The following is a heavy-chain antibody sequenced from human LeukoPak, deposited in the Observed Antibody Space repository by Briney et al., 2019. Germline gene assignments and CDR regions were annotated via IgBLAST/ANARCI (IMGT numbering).Heavy chain of an antibody. J-gene: IGHJ4*02. V-gene: IGHV3-23*01. CDR3: AKAHYFGSGSFDH. CDR1: GFFFSSYA. D-gene: IGHD3-10*01. Sequence: GSLILSCTASGFFFSSYAMNWVRQAPGKGLEWVSVMTSSGGGTDYADSVKGRFTISRDNFKNTLYLQMNSLRAEDTAVYYCAKAHYFGSGSFDHWGQGTLVTVSP. CDR2: MTSSGGGT.